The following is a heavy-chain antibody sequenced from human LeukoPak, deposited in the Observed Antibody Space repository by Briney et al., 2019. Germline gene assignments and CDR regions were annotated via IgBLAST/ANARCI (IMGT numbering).Heavy chain of an antibody. V-gene: IGHV3-23*01. J-gene: IGHJ4*02. Sequence: GASLRLSCAASGFTSTTYAMTWVRQAPGKGLEWVSSISGSGDTKNYADSVKGRFTISRDNSKITLFLQMNRLRAEDTAIYYCAKSRGRAVASALDYWGRGTLVTVSS. CDR1: GFTSTTYA. CDR3: AKSRGRAVASALDY. CDR2: ISGSGDTK. D-gene: IGHD6-19*01.